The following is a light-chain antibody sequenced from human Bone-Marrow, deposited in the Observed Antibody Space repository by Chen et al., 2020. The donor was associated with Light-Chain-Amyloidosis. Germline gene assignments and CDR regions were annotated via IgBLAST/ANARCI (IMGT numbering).Light chain of an antibody. CDR1: NIGSTS. V-gene: IGLV3-21*02. CDR2: DDS. Sequence: SYVLTQPSSVSVAPGQTATIACGGNNIGSTSVHWYQQTPGQAPLLGVYDDSDRPSGIPGRWSGYSAGNTANLTISRGEAGEEADYYCQVWDRSSDRPVFGGGTKLTVL. CDR3: QVWDRSSDRPV. J-gene: IGLJ3*02.